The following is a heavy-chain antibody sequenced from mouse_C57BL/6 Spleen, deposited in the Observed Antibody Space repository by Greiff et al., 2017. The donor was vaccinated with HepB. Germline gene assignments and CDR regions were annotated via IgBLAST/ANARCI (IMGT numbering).Heavy chain of an antibody. D-gene: IGHD2-12*01. CDR3: ARRGGRDCYDGGFAY. CDR2: IYPGDGAT. V-gene: IGHV1-80*01. Sequence: GASFPISCKAPGSSFTSYCLPWVKQRPGKVLPSVGQIYPGDGATNYNGKFKGKATLTAGTSSSTAYMQLSSLTSEDSAVYFCARRGGRDCYDGGFAYWGQGTLVTVSA. CDR1: GSSFTSYC. J-gene: IGHJ3*01.